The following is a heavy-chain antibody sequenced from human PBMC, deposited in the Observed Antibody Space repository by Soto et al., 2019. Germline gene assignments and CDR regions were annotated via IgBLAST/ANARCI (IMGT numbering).Heavy chain of an antibody. V-gene: IGHV4-34*01. CDR1: GGSFSGYY. CDR2: INHSGST. D-gene: IGHD5-18*01. Sequence: SEPLSLPCAVYGGSFSGYYWSWIRQRPGKGLEWIGEINHSGSTNYNPSLKSRVTISVDTSKNLFSLKLTSVTAADTAVYYCARIPVDTSMIYWLDPWGQGTLVTVSS. J-gene: IGHJ5*02. CDR3: ARIPVDTSMIYWLDP.